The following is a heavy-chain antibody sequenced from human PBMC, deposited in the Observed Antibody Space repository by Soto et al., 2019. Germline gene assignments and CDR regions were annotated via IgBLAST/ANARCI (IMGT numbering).Heavy chain of an antibody. Sequence: SVKVSCKASGFTFTSSAVQWVRQARGQRLEWIGWIVVGSGNTNYAQKFQERVTITRDMSTSTAYMELSSLRSEDTAVYYCAAESYSSSWYSTGFVAFDIWGQGTMVTVSS. V-gene: IGHV1-58*01. J-gene: IGHJ3*02. CDR3: AAESYSSSWYSTGFVAFDI. CDR1: GFTFTSSA. D-gene: IGHD6-13*01. CDR2: IVVGSGNT.